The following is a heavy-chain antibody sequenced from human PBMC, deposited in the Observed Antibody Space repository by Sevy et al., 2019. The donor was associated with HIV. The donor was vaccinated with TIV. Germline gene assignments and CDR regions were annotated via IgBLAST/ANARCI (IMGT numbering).Heavy chain of an antibody. CDR2: ISYDGSNK. D-gene: IGHD2-2*01. V-gene: IGHV3-30*18. CDR3: AKGPHSTTSNPGEYYYYYGMDV. CDR1: GFTFSNYG. Sequence: GGSLRLSCAASGFTFSNYGMHWVRQAPGKGLEWVALISYDGSNKYYADSVKGRFTISRDNSKNTLYLQMSSPRAEDTAVYYCAKGPHSTTSNPGEYYYYYGMDVWGQGTTVTVSS. J-gene: IGHJ6*02.